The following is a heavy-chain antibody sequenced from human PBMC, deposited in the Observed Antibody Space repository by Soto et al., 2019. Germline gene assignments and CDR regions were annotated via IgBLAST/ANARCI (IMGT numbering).Heavy chain of an antibody. V-gene: IGHV4-34*01. CDR1: GGSFSGYY. D-gene: IGHD6-6*01. CDR3: ARGRDIAARSLRYYYYGMDV. J-gene: IGHJ6*02. Sequence: PSETLSLTCAVYGGSFSGYYWSWIRQPPGKGLEWIGEINHSGSTNYNPSLKSRVTISVDTSKNQFSLKLSSVTAADTAVYYCARGRDIAARSLRYYYYGMDVWGQGTTVTVSS. CDR2: INHSGST.